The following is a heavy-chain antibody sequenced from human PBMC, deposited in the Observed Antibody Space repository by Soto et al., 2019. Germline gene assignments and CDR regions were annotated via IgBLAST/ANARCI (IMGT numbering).Heavy chain of an antibody. CDR3: ARDLPIAARPRHYGMDV. Sequence: TLALTWTVSGGSISSGGYYGTWIRQHPGKGLEWIGYIYYSGSTYYNPSLKSRVTISVDTSKNQFSLKLSSVTAADTAVYYCARDLPIAARPRHYGMDVWGQGTTVTVSS. V-gene: IGHV4-31*02. D-gene: IGHD6-6*01. CDR1: GGSISSGGYY. CDR2: IYYSGST. J-gene: IGHJ6*02.